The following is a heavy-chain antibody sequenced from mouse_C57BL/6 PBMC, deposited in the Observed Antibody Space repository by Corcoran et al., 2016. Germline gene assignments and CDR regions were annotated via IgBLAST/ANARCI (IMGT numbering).Heavy chain of an antibody. D-gene: IGHD2-5*01. CDR3: ARSGYSNYDAMDY. CDR2: INPNYGTT. Sequence: EFQLQKSGPELEKPGASVKISCKASGYSFPYYNMNWVKQSNGKSLEWIGVINPNYGTTSYTQKFKGKATLTVDQSSSTAYMQLNSLTSEDSAVYYCARSGYSNYDAMDYWGQGTSVTVSS. J-gene: IGHJ4*01. V-gene: IGHV1-39*01. CDR1: GYSFPYYN.